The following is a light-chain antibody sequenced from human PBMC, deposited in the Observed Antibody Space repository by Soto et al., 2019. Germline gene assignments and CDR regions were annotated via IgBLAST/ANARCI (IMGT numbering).Light chain of an antibody. CDR3: QQYGSSPGIT. V-gene: IGKV3D-20*01. J-gene: IGKJ5*01. CDR1: QSVSSIY. Sequence: EIVLTQSPATLSLSPGERATLSCGASQSVSSIYLAWYQQKPGLAPRLLIYDASSRATGIPDRFSGSGSGTDFTLTISRLEPEDFAVYYCQQYGSSPGITFGQGTRLEIK. CDR2: DAS.